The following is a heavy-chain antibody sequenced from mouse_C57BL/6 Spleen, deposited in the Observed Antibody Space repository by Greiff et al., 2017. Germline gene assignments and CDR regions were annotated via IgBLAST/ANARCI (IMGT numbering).Heavy chain of an antibody. V-gene: IGHV1-82*01. J-gene: IGHJ4*01. D-gene: IGHD4-1*01. Sequence: QVQLQQSGPELVKPGASVKISCKASGHAFSSSWMNWVKQRPGKGLEWIGRIYPGVGDPNYNGKFKGKATLTADKSSSTAYMQLSSLTSEDSAVYFCARDWDDVYFAMDYWGQGTSVTVSS. CDR3: ARDWDDVYFAMDY. CDR2: IYPGVGDP. CDR1: GHAFSSSW.